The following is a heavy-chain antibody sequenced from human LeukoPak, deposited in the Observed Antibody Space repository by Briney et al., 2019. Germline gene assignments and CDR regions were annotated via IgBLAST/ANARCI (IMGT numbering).Heavy chain of an antibody. CDR3: ATSDGRDFDY. V-gene: IGHV3-53*01. Sequence: GGSLRLSCTASGFIVSSNYMTWVRQAPGKGLEWVSVIYSGGSTYYADSVKGRFTISRDNSKNTLYLQMNSLRAEDTAVYYCATSDGRDFDYWGQGTLVTVSS. CDR1: GFIVSSNY. CDR2: IYSGGST. J-gene: IGHJ4*02. D-gene: IGHD2-15*01.